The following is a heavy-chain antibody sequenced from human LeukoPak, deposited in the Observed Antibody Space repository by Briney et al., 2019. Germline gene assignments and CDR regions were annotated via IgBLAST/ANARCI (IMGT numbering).Heavy chain of an antibody. CDR2: IYYSGST. CDR1: GGSISSGGYY. CDR3: ARGNSGGSYFDY. J-gene: IGHJ4*02. V-gene: IGHV4-31*03. Sequence: SETLSLTCTVSGGSISSGGYYWSWIRQHPGKGLGWIGYIYYSGSTYYNPSLKSRVTISVDTSKNQFSLKLSSVTAADTAVYYCARGNSGGSYFDYWGQGTLVTVSS. D-gene: IGHD3-16*01.